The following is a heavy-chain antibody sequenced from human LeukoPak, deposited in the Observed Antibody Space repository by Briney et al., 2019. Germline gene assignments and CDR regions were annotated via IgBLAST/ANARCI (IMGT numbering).Heavy chain of an antibody. Sequence: GGSLRLSCAASGFTFSDYYMSWIRQAPGKGLEWVSIISNSGGISVYADSVKGRFTISRDNSKNTLYLQMSSLRAEDTAVYYCAVEGFDIWGHGTMVTVSS. CDR1: GFTFSDYY. CDR2: ISNSGGIS. D-gene: IGHD1-1*01. J-gene: IGHJ3*02. V-gene: IGHV3-23*01. CDR3: AVEGFDI.